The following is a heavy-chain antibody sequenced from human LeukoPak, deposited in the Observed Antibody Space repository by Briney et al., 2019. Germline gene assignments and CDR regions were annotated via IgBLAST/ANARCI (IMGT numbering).Heavy chain of an antibody. CDR2: ISSSSSYI. CDR1: GFTFSRYS. J-gene: IGHJ4*02. CDR3: ASSLGYCSSTSCRDY. Sequence: GGSLRLSCAPSGFTFSRYSMNWVREAPGEGVEWGSSISSSSSYIYYADSVKGRFTISRDNAKNSLYLQMNSLRAEDTAVYYCASSLGYCSSTSCRDYWGQGTLVTVSS. D-gene: IGHD2-2*01. V-gene: IGHV3-21*01.